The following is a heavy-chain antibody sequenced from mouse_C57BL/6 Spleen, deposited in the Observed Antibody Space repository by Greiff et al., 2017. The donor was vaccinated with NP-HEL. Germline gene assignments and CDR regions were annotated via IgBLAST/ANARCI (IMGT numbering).Heavy chain of an antibody. Sequence: VQLQQPGAELVKPGASVKLSCKASGYTFTSYWMHWVKQRPGQGLEWIGMIHPNSGSTNYNEKFKSKATLTVDKSSSTAYMQLSSLTSEDSAVYYCASPRAYYSNYFDYWGQGTTLTVSS. CDR1: GYTFTSYW. J-gene: IGHJ2*01. V-gene: IGHV1-64*01. D-gene: IGHD2-5*01. CDR2: IHPNSGST. CDR3: ASPRAYYSNYFDY.